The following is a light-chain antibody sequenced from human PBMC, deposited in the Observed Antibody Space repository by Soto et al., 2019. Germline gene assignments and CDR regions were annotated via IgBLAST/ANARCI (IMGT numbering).Light chain of an antibody. V-gene: IGKV1-5*01. CDR1: QSISSW. CDR2: DAS. CDR3: QQSYIPPFA. J-gene: IGKJ3*01. Sequence: DIQMTQSPSTLSASVGDRVTITCRASQSISSWLAWYQQKPGKAPKLLIYDASSLESGVPSRFSGSGSGTEFTLTISSLQPDDFATYYCQQSYIPPFAFGPGTKVHIK.